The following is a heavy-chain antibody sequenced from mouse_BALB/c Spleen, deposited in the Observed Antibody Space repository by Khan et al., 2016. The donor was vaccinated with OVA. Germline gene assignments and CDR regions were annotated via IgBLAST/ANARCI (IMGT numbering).Heavy chain of an antibody. CDR2: INTNTGEP. Sequence: QIQLVQSGPELKKPGETVKISCKASGYTFTNYGMNWVKQAPGKGLKWMGWINTNTGEPTYADDFKGRFAFSLESSASTAYLQINNLKNEDTATYFSARVGYSGTMDYWGQGTSVNVS. V-gene: IGHV9-3-1*01. J-gene: IGHJ4*01. CDR3: ARVGYSGTMDY. CDR1: GYTFTNYG. D-gene: IGHD1-1*02.